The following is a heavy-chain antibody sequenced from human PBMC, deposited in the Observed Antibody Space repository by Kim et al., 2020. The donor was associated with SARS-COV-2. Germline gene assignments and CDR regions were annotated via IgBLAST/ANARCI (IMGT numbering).Heavy chain of an antibody. CDR1: GFTFSSYE. D-gene: IGHD3-3*01. Sequence: GGSLRLSCAASGFTFSSYEMNWVRQAPGKGLEWVSYISSSGSTIYYADSVKGRFTISRDNSKNSLYLQMNSLRAEDTAVYYCASLSITIFGVVTRDYWG. V-gene: IGHV3-48*03. J-gene: IGHJ6*01. CDR3: ASLSITIFGVVTRDY. CDR2: ISSSGSTI.